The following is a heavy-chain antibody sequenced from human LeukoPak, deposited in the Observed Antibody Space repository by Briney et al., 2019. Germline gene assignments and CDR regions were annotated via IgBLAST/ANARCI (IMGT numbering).Heavy chain of an antibody. D-gene: IGHD3-3*01. CDR3: ARGLRAYYDYWRGYGRGGMDA. V-gene: IGHV3-48*02. Sequence: PGGSLRLSCAASGFTISSYSMNWVRQAPGKGLEWISYIDSDTYGNTIYYPHTVKGRFTISRDNVKNSLYLQMDSLRDEDTAVYYCARGLRAYYDYWRGYGRGGMDAWGQGTLVTVSS. J-gene: IGHJ5*02. CDR2: IDSDTYGNTI. CDR1: GFTISSYS.